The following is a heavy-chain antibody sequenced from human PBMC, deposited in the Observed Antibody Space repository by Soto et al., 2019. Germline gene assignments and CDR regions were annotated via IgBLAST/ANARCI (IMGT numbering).Heavy chain of an antibody. CDR2: ISGSGGST. V-gene: IGHV3-23*01. J-gene: IGHJ4*02. D-gene: IGHD6-19*01. CDR3: ANDQYRPSSGWYGY. CDR1: GFTFSSYA. Sequence: PGGSLRFSCAASGFTFSSYAMSWVRQAPGKGLEWVSAISGSGGSTYYADSVKGRFTISRDNSKNTLYLQMNSLRAEDTAVYYCANDQYRPSSGWYGYWGQGTLVTVSS.